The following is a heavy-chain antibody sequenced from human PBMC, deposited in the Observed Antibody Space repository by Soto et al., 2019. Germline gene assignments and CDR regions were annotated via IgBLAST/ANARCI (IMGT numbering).Heavy chain of an antibody. J-gene: IGHJ4*02. CDR2: IWYDGSNK. CDR1: GFTFSGYA. CDR3: ARDTENGLDY. V-gene: IGHV3-33*01. D-gene: IGHD1-1*01. Sequence: QVQLVESGGGVVQPGRSLRLSCAASGFTFSGYAMHWVRQAPDKGLEWVAVIWYDGSNKNFADSVKGRSTISRDDSKNTLYLQMNSLRAEDTAVYYCARDTENGLDYWGQGTLVTVSS.